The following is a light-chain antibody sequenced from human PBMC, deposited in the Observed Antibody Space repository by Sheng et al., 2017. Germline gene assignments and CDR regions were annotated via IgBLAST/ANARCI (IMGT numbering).Light chain of an antibody. CDR1: QSISSW. CDR2: KAS. V-gene: IGKV1-5*03. CDR3: QQYIAYRV. J-gene: IGKJ1*01. Sequence: DIQMTQFPSTLSASVGDRVTITCRASQSISSWLAWYQQKPGKAPKLLIYKASSLESGVPSRFSGSGSGTEFTLTISSLQPDDYATYYCQQYIAYRVFGQGTKVEIK.